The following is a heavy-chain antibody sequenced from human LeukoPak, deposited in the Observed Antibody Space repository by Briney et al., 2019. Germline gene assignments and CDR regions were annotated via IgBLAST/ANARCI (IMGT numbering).Heavy chain of an antibody. J-gene: IGHJ4*02. CDR1: GFTFSSYA. D-gene: IGHD3-9*01. CDR3: AKDRRDILSGYYKGLDY. Sequence: GGSLRLSCAASGFTFSSYAMSWVRQAPGKGLEWVSGISGSGGSTYYADSVKGRFTISRDNSKNTLYLQINSLRAEDTAVYYCAKDRRDILSGYYKGLDYWGQGTLVSVSS. CDR2: ISGSGGST. V-gene: IGHV3-23*01.